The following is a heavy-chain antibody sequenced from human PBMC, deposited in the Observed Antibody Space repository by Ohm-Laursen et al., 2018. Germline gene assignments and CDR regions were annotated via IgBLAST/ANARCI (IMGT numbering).Heavy chain of an antibody. D-gene: IGHD6-13*01. CDR1: GFTFSSYG. CDR2: ISYDGSNK. CDR3: ASGLYSSSWYMEEDY. J-gene: IGHJ4*02. V-gene: IGHV3-30*03. Sequence: SLRLSCAASGFTFSSYGMHWVRQAPGKGLEWVAVISYDGSNKYYADSVKGRFTISRDNSKNTLYLQMNSLRAEDTAVYYCASGLYSSSWYMEEDYWGQGTLVTVSS.